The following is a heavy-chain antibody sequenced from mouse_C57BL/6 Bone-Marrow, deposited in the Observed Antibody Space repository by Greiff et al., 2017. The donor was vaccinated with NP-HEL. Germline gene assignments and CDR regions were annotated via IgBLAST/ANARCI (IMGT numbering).Heavy chain of an antibody. J-gene: IGHJ3*01. CDR2: IYPRSGNT. Sequence: VQLQQSGAELARPGASVKLSCKASGYTFTSYGISWVKQRTGQGLEWIGEIYPRSGNTYYNVKFKGKATLTADKSSSTAYMELRSLTSEDSAVYFCARYDYEAYWGQGTLVTVSA. V-gene: IGHV1-81*01. CDR3: ARYDYEAY. CDR1: GYTFTSYG. D-gene: IGHD2-4*01.